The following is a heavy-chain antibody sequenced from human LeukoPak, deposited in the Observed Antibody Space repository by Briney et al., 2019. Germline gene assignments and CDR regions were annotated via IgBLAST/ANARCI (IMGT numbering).Heavy chain of an antibody. J-gene: IGHJ6*02. V-gene: IGHV1-18*01. CDR3: ARVWYDSSGYYYYYYGMDV. CDR2: ISGNNDNP. Sequence: AAVTVSFKASGYTFSQFGIAWVRPAPGQGGEGMGLISGNNDNPQSAQDLQGRVTVTTDRSTSTAYMELRSLRHDDTAVEYCARVWYDSSGYYYYYYGMDVWGQGTTVTVSS. CDR1: GYTFSQFG. D-gene: IGHD3-22*01.